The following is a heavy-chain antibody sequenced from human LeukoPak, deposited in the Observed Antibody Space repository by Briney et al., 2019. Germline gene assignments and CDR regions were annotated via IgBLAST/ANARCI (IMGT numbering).Heavy chain of an antibody. Sequence: GGSLRLSCAASGFSFSSYSMNWVRQAPGKGLEWVSSISSSSSYIYYVDSVKGRFTISRDNAKNSLYLQMSSLRAEDTAVYYCARDPYSGSYGNYYYYFMDVWGKGTTVTTSS. J-gene: IGHJ6*03. D-gene: IGHD1-26*01. V-gene: IGHV3-21*01. CDR2: ISSSSSYI. CDR3: ARDPYSGSYGNYYYYFMDV. CDR1: GFSFSSYS.